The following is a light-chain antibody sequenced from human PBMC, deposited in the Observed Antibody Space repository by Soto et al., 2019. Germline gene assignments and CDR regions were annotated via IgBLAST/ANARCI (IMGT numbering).Light chain of an antibody. Sequence: QSVLTQPASVSGSPGQSITISCTGTSSDVGNYNYVSWYQQHPGKAPKLIIYEVSNRPSGVSNRFSGSKSGNTASLTISGLQAEDEADYYCSSYTSSSTYVFGTGTKVTVL. J-gene: IGLJ1*01. V-gene: IGLV2-14*01. CDR1: SSDVGNYNY. CDR3: SSYTSSSTYV. CDR2: EVS.